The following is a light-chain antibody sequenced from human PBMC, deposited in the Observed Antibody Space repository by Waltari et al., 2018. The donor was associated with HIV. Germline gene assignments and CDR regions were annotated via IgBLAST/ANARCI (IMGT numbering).Light chain of an antibody. CDR1: SSNLGANS. J-gene: IGLJ2*01. CDR3: GAWDNTLRGAL. Sequence: QSVLTQPPSISAAAGQKVTISCSGSSSNLGANSVAWYRQLPGTAPELLIYDNNNRLPGIPDRFSGSKSGTSATLVISGLQPGDEADYYCGAWDNTLRGALFGGGTKLTVL. V-gene: IGLV1-51*01. CDR2: DNN.